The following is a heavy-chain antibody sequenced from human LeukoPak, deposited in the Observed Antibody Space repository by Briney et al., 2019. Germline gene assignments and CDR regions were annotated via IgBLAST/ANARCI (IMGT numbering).Heavy chain of an antibody. V-gene: IGHV3-64D*06. CDR2: ISTNGGST. D-gene: IGHD6-19*01. J-gene: IGHJ4*02. CDR1: GFTFSTYA. Sequence: GGSLRLSCSASGFTFSTYAMHWVCQAPGKGLECVSAISTNGGSTYYADSVKGRFTISRDNSKNTLFLQMSSLRAEDTAVYYCVKKMTPGIAVAGHFDYWGQGTLVTVSS. CDR3: VKKMTPGIAVAGHFDY.